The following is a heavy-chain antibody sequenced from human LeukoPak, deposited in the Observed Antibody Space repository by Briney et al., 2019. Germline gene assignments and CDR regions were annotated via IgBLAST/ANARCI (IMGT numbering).Heavy chain of an antibody. D-gene: IGHD6-13*01. J-gene: IGHJ4*02. CDR1: GFTFSSYA. CDR2: ISGSGGST. Sequence: GGSLRLSCATSGFTFSSYAMSWVRQAPGKGLEWVSVISGSGGSTNYADSVKGRFTISRDNSKNTLYLQMNSLRAEDTAVYYCAKEPSVAGAVPPYFDYWGQGTLVTVSS. CDR3: AKEPSVAGAVPPYFDY. V-gene: IGHV3-23*01.